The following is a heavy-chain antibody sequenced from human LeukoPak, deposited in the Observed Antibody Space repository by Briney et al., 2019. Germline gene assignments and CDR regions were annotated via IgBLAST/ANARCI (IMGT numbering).Heavy chain of an antibody. V-gene: IGHV3-48*02. CDR2: ISSSSSTI. D-gene: IGHD3-9*01. CDR1: GFTFSSYS. CDR3: ARDYPYDILTGYYWGGFDC. Sequence: PGVSLRLSCAASGFTFSSYSMNWVRQAPGKGLEWVSYISSSSSTIYYADSVEGRFTISRDNAKNSLYLQMNSLRDEDTAVYYCARDYPYDILTGYYWGGFDCWGQGTLVSVSS. J-gene: IGHJ4*02.